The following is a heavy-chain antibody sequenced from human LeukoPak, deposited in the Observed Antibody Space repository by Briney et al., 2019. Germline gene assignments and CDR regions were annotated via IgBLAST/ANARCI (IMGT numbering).Heavy chain of an antibody. V-gene: IGHV3-23*01. CDR2: IGGISGSS. CDR3: AKSAFYDRLYFDY. D-gene: IGHD2/OR15-2a*01. CDR1: GFTFSNYA. J-gene: IGHJ4*02. Sequence: PGGSLRLSCAASGFTFSNYAMTWVRQAPGKGLEWVSSIGGISGSSYYANSVKGRFTISRDNSKNTLFLQMNSLRAEDTAVYYCAKSAFYDRLYFDYWGQGTLVTVSS.